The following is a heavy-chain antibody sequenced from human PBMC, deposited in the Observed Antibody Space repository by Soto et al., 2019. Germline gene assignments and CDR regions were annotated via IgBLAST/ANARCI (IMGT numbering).Heavy chain of an antibody. CDR2: ISAYNGNT. D-gene: IGHD1-26*01. V-gene: IGHV1-18*01. Sequence: QVQLVQSGAEVKKPGASVKVSCKASGYTFTSYGISWVRQAPGQGLEWMGWISAYNGNTNYAQKLQGRVTMTTDTSTSAAYMELRSPRSDDTAVYYGARGGAGGGENSVGPYEIVGARGCAFDIWGQGTMVTVSS. J-gene: IGHJ3*02. CDR3: ARGGAGGGENSVGPYEIVGARGCAFDI. CDR1: GYTFTSYG.